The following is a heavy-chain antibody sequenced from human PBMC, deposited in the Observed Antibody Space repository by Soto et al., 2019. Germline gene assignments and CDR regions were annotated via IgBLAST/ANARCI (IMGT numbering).Heavy chain of an antibody. CDR3: ARAWGYDSTDYYYAY. D-gene: IGHD3-22*01. J-gene: IGHJ4*02. CDR2: IIPIFGTA. V-gene: IGHV1-69*01. CDR1: GGSFNRHT. Sequence: QVQLVQSGAEVRKPGSSVRVSCKASGGSFNRHTISWVRQAPGQGLEWMGGIIPIFGTANHAQKFQGRVTIIANQSTCTVYMELSGLRSDDTAIYYCARAWGYDSTDYYYAYWGQGTLVIVSS.